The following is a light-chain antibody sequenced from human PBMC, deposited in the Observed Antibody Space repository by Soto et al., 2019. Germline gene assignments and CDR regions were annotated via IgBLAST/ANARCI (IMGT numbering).Light chain of an antibody. CDR2: AVP. V-gene: IGKV3-20*01. CDR1: QSITSNY. J-gene: IGKJ2*01. CDR3: QQYGRSPYT. Sequence: EIVLTQSPGTLSLSPGERATLSCRASQSITSNYLAWYQQKPGQAPRLLVDAVPGRPNGIPDRFSGSGSGTDFTLTISRLEPEDFALYYCQQYGRSPYTWGQGTQLEIK.